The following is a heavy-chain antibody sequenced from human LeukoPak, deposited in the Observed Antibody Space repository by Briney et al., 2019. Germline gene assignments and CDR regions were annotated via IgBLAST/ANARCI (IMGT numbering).Heavy chain of an antibody. CDR1: GFTVSSYY. CDR2: IHSGGTT. CDR3: ARAIVGATGAFDP. D-gene: IGHD1-26*01. J-gene: IGHJ5*02. Sequence: GGSLRLSCAASGFTVSSYYMSWVRQAPGKGLEWVSVIHSGGTTNYADSVKGRFTISRDNYKNTLYLQMNSLRAEDTAVYYCARAIVGATGAFDPWGQGTLVTVSS. V-gene: IGHV3-53*01.